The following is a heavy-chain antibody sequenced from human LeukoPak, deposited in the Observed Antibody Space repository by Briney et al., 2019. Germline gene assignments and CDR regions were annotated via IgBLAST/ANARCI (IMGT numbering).Heavy chain of an antibody. V-gene: IGHV1-18*01. D-gene: IGHD3-3*01. CDR2: ISAYNGNT. Sequence: ASVKVSCKASGYTFTSYGISWVRQAPGQGLEWMGWISAYNGNTNYAQKLQGRVTMTTDTSTRTAYMEVRSLRYDDTAVYYCARVFTTYYDFWSGYHPDDYWGQGTLVTVSS. CDR3: ARVFTTYYDFWSGYHPDDY. J-gene: IGHJ4*02. CDR1: GYTFTSYG.